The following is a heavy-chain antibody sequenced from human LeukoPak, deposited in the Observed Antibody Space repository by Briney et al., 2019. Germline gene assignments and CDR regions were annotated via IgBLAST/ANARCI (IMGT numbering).Heavy chain of an antibody. Sequence: GGSLRLSCAASGFTFSSNYMSWVRQAPGKGLEWVSVIYSGGSTSYSASVKGRFTISRDNYKNTLYLQMNSLRADDTAAYYCARGGYSVYLTDYFFYGMDVWSQGSTVSVS. CDR3: ARGGYSVYLTDYFFYGMDV. D-gene: IGHD5/OR15-5a*01. V-gene: IGHV3-53*01. CDR1: GFTFSSNY. J-gene: IGHJ6*02. CDR2: IYSGGST.